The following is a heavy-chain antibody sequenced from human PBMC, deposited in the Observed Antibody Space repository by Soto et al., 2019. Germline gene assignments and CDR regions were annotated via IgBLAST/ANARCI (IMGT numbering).Heavy chain of an antibody. D-gene: IGHD2-15*01. Sequence: TGGSLRLSCAASGFTFDDYAMHWVRQAPGKGLEWVSGISWNSGSIGYADSVKGRFTISRDNAKNSLYLQMNSLRAEDTAVYYCAKRRGAGGHFDYWGQGALVTVSS. CDR3: AKRRGAGGHFDY. J-gene: IGHJ4*02. CDR1: GFTFDDYA. V-gene: IGHV3-9*01. CDR2: ISWNSGSI.